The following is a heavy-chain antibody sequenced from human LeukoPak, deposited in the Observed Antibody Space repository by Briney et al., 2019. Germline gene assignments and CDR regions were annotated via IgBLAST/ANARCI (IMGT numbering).Heavy chain of an antibody. D-gene: IGHD5-18*01. J-gene: IGHJ4*02. CDR3: ATYRQVLLPFES. CDR2: IFPSGGEI. V-gene: IGHV3-23*01. CDR1: GFTFSTFA. Sequence: TGGSLRLSCAASGFTFSTFAMLWVRQPPGKGLEWVSSIFPSGGEIHYAGSVRGRFTISRDNSKSILSLQMNSLRAEDTAIYYCATYRQVLLPFESWGQGTLVTVSS.